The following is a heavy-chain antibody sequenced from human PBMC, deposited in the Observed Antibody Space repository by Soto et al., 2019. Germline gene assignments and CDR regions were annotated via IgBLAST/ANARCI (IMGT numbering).Heavy chain of an antibody. CDR1: GGSISSGDYY. CDR2: IYYSGST. J-gene: IGHJ5*02. V-gene: IGHV4-30-4*01. D-gene: IGHD3-22*01. Sequence: GGSISSGDYYWSWIRQPPGKGLEWIGYIYYSGSTYYNQSLKKQVTLSVDTSKNQFSLNLSSVTAADTAVYYCARVRYYDSNYFDPWGQGTLVTVSS. CDR3: ARVRYYDSNYFDP.